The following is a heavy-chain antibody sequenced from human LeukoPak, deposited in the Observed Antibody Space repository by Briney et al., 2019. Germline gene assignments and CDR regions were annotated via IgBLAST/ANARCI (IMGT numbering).Heavy chain of an antibody. J-gene: IGHJ4*02. V-gene: IGHV3-23*01. CDR3: ANSLAVTGLFDY. Sequence: GGSLRLSCAASGFTFSSYAMGWVRQAPGKGLEWVSAITASGGNTYYADSVKGRFTISRDNSKNTLYLQMNSLRADDTAVYYCANSLAVTGLFDYWGQGSLVTVSS. CDR2: ITASGGNT. D-gene: IGHD6-19*01. CDR1: GFTFSSYA.